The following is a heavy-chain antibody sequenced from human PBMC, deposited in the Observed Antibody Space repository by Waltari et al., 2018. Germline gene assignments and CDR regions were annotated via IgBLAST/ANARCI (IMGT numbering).Heavy chain of an antibody. CDR1: GGSINTFY. V-gene: IGHV4-59*01. J-gene: IGHJ4*02. D-gene: IGHD3-10*01. CDR3: ARGGSGSRANFDC. Sequence: QVQLQESGPGLVTPSETLSLTCTVSGGSINTFYWTWIRQPPGKGLEWIGNIYYSGSTNYSPSLKSRVTISVDTSKNQFSLNLSSVTAADTAVYYCARGGSGSRANFDCWGQGTLVTVSS. CDR2: IYYSGST.